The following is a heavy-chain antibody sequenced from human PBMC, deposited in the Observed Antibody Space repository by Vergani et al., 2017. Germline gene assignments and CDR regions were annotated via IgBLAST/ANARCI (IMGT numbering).Heavy chain of an antibody. Sequence: QVQLQESGPGLVKPSQTLSLTCTVSGGSISSGSYYWSWIRPPAGKGLEWIGRIYTSGSTNYNPSLKSRVTISVDTSKNQFSLKLSSVTAADTAVYYCAREGPYSSGWYVKYFDYWGQGTLVTVSS. J-gene: IGHJ4*02. V-gene: IGHV4-61*02. CDR2: IYTSGST. CDR1: GGSISSGSYY. D-gene: IGHD6-19*01. CDR3: AREGPYSSGWYVKYFDY.